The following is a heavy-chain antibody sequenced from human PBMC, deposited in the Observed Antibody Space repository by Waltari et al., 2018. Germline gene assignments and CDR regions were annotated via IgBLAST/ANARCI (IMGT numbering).Heavy chain of an antibody. CDR1: GYTIAASG. V-gene: IGHV1-18*01. CDR3: ARYWTGTESADYMDV. CDR2: ISLYNDKR. Sequence: QVQLVQSGPEVREPGAALRVYGKASGYTIAASGTRLVGQAPEQGLEWLGWISLYNDKRNYAQKFQGRVTMTTDMSTNTAYVDLRSLRSDDTAVYYCARYWTGTESADYMDVWGKGTTVTVSS. D-gene: IGHD2-8*02. J-gene: IGHJ6*03.